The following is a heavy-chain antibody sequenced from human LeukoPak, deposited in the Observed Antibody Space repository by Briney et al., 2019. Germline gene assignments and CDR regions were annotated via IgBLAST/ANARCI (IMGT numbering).Heavy chain of an antibody. CDR1: GYTFTSYA. V-gene: IGHV1-3*01. D-gene: IGHD3-22*01. CDR3: ARHKSTYYYDSSGLEGFDP. CDR2: INAGNGNT. J-gene: IGHJ5*02. Sequence: GASVKVSCKASGYTFTSYAMHWVRQAPGQRLEWMGWINAGNGNTKYSQKFQGRVTITRDTSASTAYMELSSLRSEDTAVYYCARHKSTYYYDSSGLEGFDPWGQGTLVTVSS.